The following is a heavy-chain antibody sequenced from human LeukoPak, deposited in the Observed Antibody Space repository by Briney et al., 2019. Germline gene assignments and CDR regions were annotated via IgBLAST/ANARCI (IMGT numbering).Heavy chain of an antibody. J-gene: IGHJ6*03. CDR3: ARVVGDFWSGDQPRYYYYYYMDV. CDR2: INTNTGNP. Sequence: ASVKVSCKASGYTFTSYAMNWVRQAPGQGLEWMGWINTNTGNPTYAQGFTGRFVFSLDTSVSTAYLQISSLKAEDTAVYYCARVVGDFWSGDQPRYYYYYYMDVWGKGTTVTVSS. V-gene: IGHV7-4-1*02. CDR1: GYTFTSYA. D-gene: IGHD3-3*01.